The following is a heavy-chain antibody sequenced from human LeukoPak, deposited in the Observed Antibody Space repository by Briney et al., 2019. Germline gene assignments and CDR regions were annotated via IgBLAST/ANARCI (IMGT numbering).Heavy chain of an antibody. CDR3: AKEPPHLYDYVWGSYDT. Sequence: GGSLRLSCAASGFTFSSYGMHWVRQAPGKGLGWVSGISGSGGSTYHADSVKGRFTISRDNSKNTLYPQMNSLRAEDTAVYYCAKEPPHLYDYVWGSYDTWGQGTLVTVSS. CDR2: ISGSGGST. V-gene: IGHV3-23*01. J-gene: IGHJ5*02. CDR1: GFTFSSYG. D-gene: IGHD3-16*01.